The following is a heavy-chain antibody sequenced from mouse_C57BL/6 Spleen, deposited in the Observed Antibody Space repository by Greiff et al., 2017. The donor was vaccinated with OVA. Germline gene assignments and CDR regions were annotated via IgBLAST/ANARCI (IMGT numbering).Heavy chain of an antibody. CDR3: ARGTTVVARDWYFDV. CDR2: ISSGSSTI. Sequence: DVQLMASWGGLVKPGGSLTLSCAASGFTFSDYGMHLVRQAPEKGLEWVAYISSGSSTIYYADTVKGRFTISRDNAKNTLFLQRTSLRSEDTAMYYWARGTTVVARDWYFDVWGTGTTVTVSS. D-gene: IGHD1-1*01. V-gene: IGHV5-17*01. CDR1: GFTFSDYG. J-gene: IGHJ1*03.